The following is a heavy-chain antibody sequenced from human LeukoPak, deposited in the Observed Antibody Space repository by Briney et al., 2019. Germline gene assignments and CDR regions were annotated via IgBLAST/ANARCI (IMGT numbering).Heavy chain of an antibody. CDR1: GXTFSNYA. D-gene: IGHD6-19*01. Sequence: GGSLRLSCAASGXTFSNYAMSWVRQAPGKGLEWVSGISGSGGSTYYVDSVKGRFTISRDNSKNTLYLQMNSLRAEDTAVFYCAKGTVAGHFYYYDMDVWGQGTTVTVSS. J-gene: IGHJ6*02. V-gene: IGHV3-23*01. CDR3: AKGTVAGHFYYYDMDV. CDR2: ISGSGGST.